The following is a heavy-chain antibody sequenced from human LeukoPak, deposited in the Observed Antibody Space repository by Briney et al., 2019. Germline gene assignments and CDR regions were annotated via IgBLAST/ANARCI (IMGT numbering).Heavy chain of an antibody. Sequence: GGPLRLSCAVSGFTVSSNYMSWVRQAPGKGLEWVSVIYSAGSTYYADSAKGRFTISRDNSKNTLYLQMNRMRAEDTAVYYCARDHVFGVVISDYWGQGTLVTVSS. V-gene: IGHV3-66*02. D-gene: IGHD3-3*01. CDR2: IYSAGST. CDR3: ARDHVFGVVISDY. J-gene: IGHJ4*02. CDR1: GFTVSSNY.